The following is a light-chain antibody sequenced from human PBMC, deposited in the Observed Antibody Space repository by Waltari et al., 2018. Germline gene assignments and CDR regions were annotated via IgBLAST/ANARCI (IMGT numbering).Light chain of an antibody. J-gene: IGLJ3*02. Sequence: QLVLTQSPSASASLRASVKLTCTLSSGHSSYAIAWHQQQPEKGPRYLLRLNSDGSHSKGDGIPDGFSGSSSGTERYLTISSLQSEDEADYYCQTWGTGVWVFGGGTKLTVL. CDR1: SGHSSYA. V-gene: IGLV4-69*01. CDR3: QTWGTGVWV. CDR2: LNSDGSH.